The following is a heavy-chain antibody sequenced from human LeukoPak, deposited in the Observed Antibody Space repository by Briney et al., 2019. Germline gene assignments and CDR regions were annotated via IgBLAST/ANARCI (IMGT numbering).Heavy chain of an antibody. CDR2: IDPSDSYI. CDR3: ARLSGRPGYTYGPADY. V-gene: IGHV5-10-1*01. Sequence: PGESLKISCKGSGYSFTSYYITWVRQMPGKGLEWMGKIDPSDSYIDQSPSFQGHVTLSADKSISTAYLQWSSLKASDTAMYYCARLSGRPGYTYGPADYWGQGTLVTVSS. D-gene: IGHD5-18*01. J-gene: IGHJ4*02. CDR1: GYSFTSYY.